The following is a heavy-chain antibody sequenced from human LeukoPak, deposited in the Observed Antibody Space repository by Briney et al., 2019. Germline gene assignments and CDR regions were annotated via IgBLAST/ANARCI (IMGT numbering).Heavy chain of an antibody. CDR1: GYTFTSYD. Sequence: ASVKVSCKASGYTFTSYDINWVRQATGQGLEWMGWMNPNSGNTGYAQKFQGRVTMTTDTSTSTAYMELRSLRSDDTAVYYCARGPPAVVTAVFDYWGQGTLVTVSS. CDR2: MNPNSGNT. CDR3: ARGPPAVVTAVFDY. D-gene: IGHD2-21*02. V-gene: IGHV1-8*01. J-gene: IGHJ4*02.